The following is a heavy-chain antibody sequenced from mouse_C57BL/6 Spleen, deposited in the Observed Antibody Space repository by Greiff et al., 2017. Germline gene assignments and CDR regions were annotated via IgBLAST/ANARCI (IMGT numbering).Heavy chain of an antibody. CDR2: FYPGSGSI. J-gene: IGHJ3*01. D-gene: IGHD1-1*01. V-gene: IGHV1-62-2*01. CDR3: ARHEEGYYYGSSSFAY. Sequence: VQLQQSGAELVKPGASVKLSCKASGYTFTEYTIHWVKQRSGQGLEWIGWFYPGSGSIKYNEKFKDKATLTADKSSSTVYMELSRLTSEDSAVYSCARHEEGYYYGSSSFAYWGQGTLVTVSA. CDR1: GYTFTEYT.